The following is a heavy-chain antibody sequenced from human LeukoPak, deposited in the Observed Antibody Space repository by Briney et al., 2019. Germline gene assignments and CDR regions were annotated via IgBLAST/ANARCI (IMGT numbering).Heavy chain of an antibody. D-gene: IGHD3-22*01. CDR2: INPSGGST. CDR3: AKASYDSSGYYYD. CDR1: GYTFTSYY. V-gene: IGHV1-46*01. J-gene: IGHJ4*02. Sequence: ALVKVSCKASGYTFTSYYMHWVRQAPGQGLEWMGIINPSGGSTSYAQKFQGRVTMTRDMSTSAVYMELSSLRSEDTAVYYCAKASYDSSGYYYDWGQGTLVTVSS.